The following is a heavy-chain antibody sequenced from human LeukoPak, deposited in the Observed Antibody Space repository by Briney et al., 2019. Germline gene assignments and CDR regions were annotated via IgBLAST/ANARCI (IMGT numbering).Heavy chain of an antibody. CDR1: GGTFSSYA. CDR3: LVGATDAFDI. CDR2: IIPIFGTA. V-gene: IGHV1-69*13. D-gene: IGHD1-26*01. J-gene: IGHJ3*02. Sequence: SVKVFCKASGGTFSSYAISWVRQAPGQGLEWMGGIIPIFGTANYAQKFQGRVTITADESTSTAYMELSSLRSEDTAVYYCLVGATDAFDIWGQGTMVTVSS.